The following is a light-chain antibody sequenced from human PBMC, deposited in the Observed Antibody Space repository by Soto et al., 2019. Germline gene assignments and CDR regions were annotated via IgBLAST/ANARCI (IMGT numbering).Light chain of an antibody. J-gene: IGKJ2*01. CDR1: QSISSY. CDR2: AAS. CDR3: QQSYSTPMYT. Sequence: DIQMTQSPSSLSASVGYRVTITCRSSQSISSYLNWYQQKPGKAPKLLIYAASSLQSGVPSRFSGSGSGTDFTLTISSLQPEDFATYYCQQSYSTPMYTFGQGTKVDIK. V-gene: IGKV1-39*01.